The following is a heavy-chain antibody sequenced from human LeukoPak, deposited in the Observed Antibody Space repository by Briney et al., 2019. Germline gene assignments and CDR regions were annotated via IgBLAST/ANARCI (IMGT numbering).Heavy chain of an antibody. CDR2: SSGNGDNT. CDR1: GFTFSNYA. V-gene: IGHV3-23*01. CDR3: AKFRGIPTTVTQD. Sequence: GGSLRLSCAASGFTFSNYAMGWVRQAPGKGLEWVSTSSGNGDNTYYADSVKGRLTISRDNSRNTLYLQMSGLRADDTAVYYCAKFRGIPTTVTQDWGQGTLVTVSS. J-gene: IGHJ4*02. D-gene: IGHD4-17*01.